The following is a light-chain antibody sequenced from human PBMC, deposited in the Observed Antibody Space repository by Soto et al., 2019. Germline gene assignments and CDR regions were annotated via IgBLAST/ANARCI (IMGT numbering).Light chain of an antibody. J-gene: IGKJ4*01. Sequence: EIVLTQSPGTLSLSPGERATLSCRASQSVSSNYLAWYQQKPGQAPRLLIYGASSRATGIPDRFSGGGSGTDFTLTISRLGPEDLAVYFCQQYGTSPLAFGGGTKVEIK. CDR3: QQYGTSPLA. CDR2: GAS. CDR1: QSVSSNY. V-gene: IGKV3-20*01.